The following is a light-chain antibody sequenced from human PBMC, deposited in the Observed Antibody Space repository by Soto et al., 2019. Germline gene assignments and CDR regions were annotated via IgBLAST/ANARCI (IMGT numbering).Light chain of an antibody. CDR1: KLGDKY. CDR2: QDS. CDR3: QAWDSSTYV. Sequence: SYELTQPPSVSVSPGQTASITCSGDKLGDKYACWYQQKPGQSPVLVIYQDSKRPSGIPERFSGSNSGNTATLTISGTQAIDEAYYYYQAWDSSTYVFGGGTKVTVL. J-gene: IGLJ2*01. V-gene: IGLV3-1*01.